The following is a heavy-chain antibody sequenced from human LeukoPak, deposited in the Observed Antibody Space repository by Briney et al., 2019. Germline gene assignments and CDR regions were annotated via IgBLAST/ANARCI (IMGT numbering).Heavy chain of an antibody. CDR2: ISSSGTYV. J-gene: IGHJ4*02. V-gene: IGHV3-21*01. Sequence: WVRQAPGKGLEWVSSISSSGTYVYYADSVKGRFTISRDNAKNSLSLQMNSLRADDAAVYYCARDRGYFDNWGQGTLVTVSS. CDR3: ARDRGYFDN.